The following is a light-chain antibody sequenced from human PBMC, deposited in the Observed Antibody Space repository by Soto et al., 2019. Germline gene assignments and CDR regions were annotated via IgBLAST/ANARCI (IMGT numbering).Light chain of an antibody. J-gene: IGKJ1*01. V-gene: IGKV3-15*01. Sequence: DIVMTQSPATLSVSPGERATLSCRASQSVSSNLAWYQQKPGQAPRLLIYGASTRATGIPARFSGSGSGTEFTLTISSLQSEDFAVYYCQQYNNCPPWTFGQGTKVE. CDR1: QSVSSN. CDR3: QQYNNCPPWT. CDR2: GAS.